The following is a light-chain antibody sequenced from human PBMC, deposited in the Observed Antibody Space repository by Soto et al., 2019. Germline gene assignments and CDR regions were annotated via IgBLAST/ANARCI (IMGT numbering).Light chain of an antibody. CDR3: SSYTTNSPPVV. J-gene: IGLJ2*01. CDR2: EVT. Sequence: QSVLTQPPSASGSLGQSVTFSCTGTSSDVGGYNYVSWYQQHPGKAPKLIIYEVTNRPSGVSNRFSGSKSGNTASLTISGLQAEDEAHYYCSSYTTNSPPVVFGGGTKLTVL. V-gene: IGLV2-14*01. CDR1: SSDVGGYNY.